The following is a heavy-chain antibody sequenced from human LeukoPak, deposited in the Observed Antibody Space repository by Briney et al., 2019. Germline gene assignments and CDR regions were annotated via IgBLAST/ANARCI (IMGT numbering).Heavy chain of an antibody. V-gene: IGHV3-23*01. CDR1: GFTFSNYA. J-gene: IGHJ4*02. D-gene: IGHD3-9*01. Sequence: GGSLRLSCEASGFTFSNYAMSWVRQVPGKGLEWVSTFSNSGGSTFYADSVKGRFTISRDNSKNTLYLQMNSLRAEDTAIYYCARCDILTDYHCPHLDCWDQGPLVTVSS. CDR2: FSNSGGST. CDR3: ARCDILTDYHCPHLDC.